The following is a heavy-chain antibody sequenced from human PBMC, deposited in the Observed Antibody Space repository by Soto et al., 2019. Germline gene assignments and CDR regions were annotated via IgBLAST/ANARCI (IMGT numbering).Heavy chain of an antibody. V-gene: IGHV3-30*18. D-gene: IGHD3-10*01. J-gene: IGHJ4*02. CDR2: ISYDGSNK. Sequence: QVQLVESGGGVVQPGRSLRLSCAASGFTFSSYGMHWVRQAPGKGLEWVAVISYDGSNKYYADSVKGRFTISRDNSKNTLYLQTNSLRAEDTAVYYCEKDVGGSGSYYLQYYFDYWGQGTLVTVSS. CDR3: EKDVGGSGSYYLQYYFDY. CDR1: GFTFSSYG.